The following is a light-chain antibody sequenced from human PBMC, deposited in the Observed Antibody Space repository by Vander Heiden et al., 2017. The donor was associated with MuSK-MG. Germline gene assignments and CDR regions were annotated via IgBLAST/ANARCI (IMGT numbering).Light chain of an antibody. CDR3: AAWDDSLNGYV. J-gene: IGLJ1*01. Sequence: QSVLTQPPSASVTPGQRVTISCSGSSSNIGSNTGNWYRQLPGTAPKLLIYSNNQRPSGVPDRFSGSKSGTSASLAISGLQSEDEADYYCAAWDDSLNGYVFGTGTKVTVL. V-gene: IGLV1-44*01. CDR2: SNN. CDR1: SSNIGSNT.